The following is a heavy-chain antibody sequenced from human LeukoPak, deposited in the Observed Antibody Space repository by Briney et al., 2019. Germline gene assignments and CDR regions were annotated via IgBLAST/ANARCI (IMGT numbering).Heavy chain of an antibody. CDR3: ARDRSYSGRYFDY. CDR1: GCTFSSYW. CDR2: INSDGSST. D-gene: IGHD1-26*01. J-gene: IGHJ4*02. Sequence: GGSLRLSCAGSGCTFSSYWMHWVRQAPGKGLVWVSRINSDGSSTSYADSVKGRFTISRDNAKNTLYLQMNSLRAEDTAVYYCARDRSYSGRYFDYWGLGTLVTVSS. V-gene: IGHV3-74*01.